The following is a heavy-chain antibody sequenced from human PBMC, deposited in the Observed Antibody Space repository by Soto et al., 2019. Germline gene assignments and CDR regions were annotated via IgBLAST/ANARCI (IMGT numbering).Heavy chain of an antibody. CDR2: ISGDGINT. J-gene: IGHJ4*02. CDR1: GFNFGFFG. V-gene: IGHV3-30*03. CDR3: ARGNLSFDFDS. D-gene: IGHD3-10*01. Sequence: QIQLVESGGDVVQPGRSLRLSCAASGFNFGFFGMHWVRQAPGKGLEWVAFISGDGINTHYADSVMGRFTLSRDYSKKTMYLQKDTVRADDTALYYCARGNLSFDFDSWGQGTLVTVSS.